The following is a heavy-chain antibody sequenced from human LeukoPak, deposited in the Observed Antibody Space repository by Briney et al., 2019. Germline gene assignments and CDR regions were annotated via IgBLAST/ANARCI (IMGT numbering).Heavy chain of an antibody. D-gene: IGHD5-18*01. J-gene: IGHJ4*02. CDR2: FYYSGST. CDR1: GGSITSSNYY. CDR3: ARGTWIQLRLGRANFDY. Sequence: SETLSLTCTVSGGSITSSNYYWGWIRQPPGKGLEWIGSFYYSGSTNYNPSLKSRVTISVDTSKNQFSLKLSSVTAADTAVYYCARGTWIQLRLGRANFDYWGQGTLVTVSS. V-gene: IGHV4-39*01.